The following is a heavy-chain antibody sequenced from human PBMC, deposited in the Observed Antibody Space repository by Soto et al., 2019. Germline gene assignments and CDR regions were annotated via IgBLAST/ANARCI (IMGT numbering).Heavy chain of an antibody. CDR3: ARGEDAFFYYGLDV. CDR2: IYDTGISGYTPST. Sequence: SETLSLTCTVSGGSITPSYWSWIRRPPGKGLEWIAYIYDTGISGYTPSTSYNPSLKSRVTMSVDTSKSQFSLKLTSVAAADTAVYYCARGEDAFFYYGLDVWGQGITVTVSS. CDR1: GGSITPSY. V-gene: IGHV4-59*01. J-gene: IGHJ6*02.